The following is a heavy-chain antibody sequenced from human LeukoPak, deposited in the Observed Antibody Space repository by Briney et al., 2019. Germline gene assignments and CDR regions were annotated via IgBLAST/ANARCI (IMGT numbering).Heavy chain of an antibody. CDR2: IYHSGST. CDR3: ARALYDYSNPLFDY. V-gene: IGHV4-30-2*01. D-gene: IGHD4-11*01. Sequence: SETLSLTCAVSGGSISSGGYSWSWIRQPPGKGLEWIGYIYHSGSTCYNPSLKSRVTISVDRSKNQFSLKLSSVTAADTAVYYCARALYDYSNPLFDYWGQGTLVTVSS. J-gene: IGHJ4*02. CDR1: GGSISSGGYS.